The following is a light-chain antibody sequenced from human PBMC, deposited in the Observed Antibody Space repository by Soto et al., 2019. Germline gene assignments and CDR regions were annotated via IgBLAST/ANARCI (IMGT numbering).Light chain of an antibody. CDR2: GNN. J-gene: IGLJ1*01. Sequence: QSVLTQPPSVSGAPGQRVTIPCTGSSSNIGAGYDVHWYQQFPGTAPRVLIYGNNNRPSGVPDRFSGSKSGTSASLAITGLQAEDEADYYCQSYDSSLSVYVFGTGTKVTVL. CDR3: QSYDSSLSVYV. CDR1: SSNIGAGYD. V-gene: IGLV1-40*01.